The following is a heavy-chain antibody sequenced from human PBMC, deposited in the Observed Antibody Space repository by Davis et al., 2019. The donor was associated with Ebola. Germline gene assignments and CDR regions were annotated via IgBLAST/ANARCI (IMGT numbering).Heavy chain of an antibody. J-gene: IGHJ4*02. Sequence: MPSETLSLTCTVSGGSVTSDSYYWTWIRQPPGKGLEWIGYIYYSGSTSTNYNPSLKSRVTISLDTSKSQFSLRLSSVTTADTAVYYCARASTEISGVYFDYWGQGTLVTVSS. D-gene: IGHD2-15*01. V-gene: IGHV4-61*01. CDR3: ARASTEISGVYFDY. CDR1: GGSVTSDSYY. CDR2: IYYSGSTST.